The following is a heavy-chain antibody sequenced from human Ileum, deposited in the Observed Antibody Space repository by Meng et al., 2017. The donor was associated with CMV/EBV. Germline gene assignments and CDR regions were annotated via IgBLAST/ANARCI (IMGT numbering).Heavy chain of an antibody. CDR3: ARDGLSGRYFDY. D-gene: IGHD1-26*01. J-gene: IGHJ4*02. V-gene: IGHV7-4-1*02. CDR2: IDTNTGHP. Sequence: QASGSTFSSNNMLWVRQAPGQAPEWMGWIDTNTGHPTYAQGFTGRFVFSFDTSVSTAYLQISSLKPEDTAVYYCARDGLSGRYFDYWGQGTLVTVSS. CDR1: GSTFSSNN.